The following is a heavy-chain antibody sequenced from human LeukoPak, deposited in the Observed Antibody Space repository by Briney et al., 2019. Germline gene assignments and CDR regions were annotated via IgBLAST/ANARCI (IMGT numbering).Heavy chain of an antibody. Sequence: GGSLRLSCAASGFTFSTFGMHWVRQAPGKGLEWVAFIRYDGGKKHYADSVKGRFTISRDNSKNTVYLQMNSLRGEDTAVYYCATYAVADGAATDYWGQGTLVTVSS. J-gene: IGHJ4*02. CDR3: ATYAVADGAATDY. CDR2: IRYDGGKK. V-gene: IGHV3-30*02. CDR1: GFTFSTFG. D-gene: IGHD6-19*01.